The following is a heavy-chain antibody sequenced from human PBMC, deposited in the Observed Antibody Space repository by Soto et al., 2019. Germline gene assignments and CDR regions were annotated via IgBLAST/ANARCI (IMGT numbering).Heavy chain of an antibody. D-gene: IGHD2-8*01. CDR1: GFTCSSYA. V-gene: IGHV3-23*01. CDR3: ANRYCTNGLSPYYYYYGMDV. J-gene: IGHJ6*02. CDR2: ISGSGGST. Sequence: EVQLLESGGGLVQPGGSLRLSCAASGFTCSSYAMSWVRQAPGKGLEWVSAISGSGGSTYYADSVKGRFTISRDNSKNTLYLQMNSLRAEETAVYYCANRYCTNGLSPYYYYYGMDVWGQGTTVTVSS.